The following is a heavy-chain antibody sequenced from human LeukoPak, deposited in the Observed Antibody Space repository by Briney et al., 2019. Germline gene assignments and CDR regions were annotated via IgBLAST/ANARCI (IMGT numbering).Heavy chain of an antibody. Sequence: PSETLCLTCAVSGYSISSSNWWGWIRQSPGKGLEWIGYMYYSGNTYYSPSLKSRVTMSIDTSKNQFSLKLSSVTAVDTAVYFCATSGIVGATGRAFDIWGQGTMVTVSS. CDR3: ATSGIVGATGRAFDI. CDR2: MYYSGNT. J-gene: IGHJ3*02. CDR1: GYSISSSNW. D-gene: IGHD1-26*01. V-gene: IGHV4-28*01.